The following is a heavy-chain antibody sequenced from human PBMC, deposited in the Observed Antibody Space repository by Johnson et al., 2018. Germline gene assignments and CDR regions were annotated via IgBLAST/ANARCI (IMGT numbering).Heavy chain of an antibody. J-gene: IGHJ6*02. Sequence: VQLVQSGGGLVKPGRSLRLSCTASGFTFGDYAMSWFRQAPGKGLEWVGFIRSKAYGGTTEYAASVKGRFTISRDDSKSIAYLQMNSRKTEDTAVYYCTRVVRELIYGMDVWGQGTTVTVSS. CDR1: GFTFGDYA. CDR3: TRVVRELIYGMDV. D-gene: IGHD3-10*01. CDR2: IRSKAYGGTT. V-gene: IGHV3-49*05.